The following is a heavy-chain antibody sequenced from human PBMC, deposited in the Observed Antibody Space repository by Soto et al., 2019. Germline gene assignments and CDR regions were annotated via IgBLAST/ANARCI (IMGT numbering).Heavy chain of an antibody. Sequence: SETLSLTCTVSGGSISSGGFYWSWIRQHPGKGLEWIGYIYYSGSTYYNPSLKSRVTISVDTSKNQFSLKLSSVTAADTAVYYSARENYYDSSGGYFDYWGQGTLVTV. V-gene: IGHV4-31*03. CDR2: IYYSGST. CDR1: GGSISSGGFY. CDR3: ARENYYDSSGGYFDY. J-gene: IGHJ4*02. D-gene: IGHD3-22*01.